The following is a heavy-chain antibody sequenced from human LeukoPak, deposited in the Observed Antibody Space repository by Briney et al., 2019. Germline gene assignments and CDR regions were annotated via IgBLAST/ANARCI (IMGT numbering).Heavy chain of an antibody. V-gene: IGHV5-51*01. CDR3: ARLGSVDTAMVNWFDP. D-gene: IGHD5-18*01. J-gene: IGHJ5*02. Sequence: GESLKISCKGSGYSFTSYWIGWVRQMPGKGLEWMGIIYPGDSDTRYSPSFQGQVTISADKSISTAYLQWSSLKASDTAMYYCARLGSVDTAMVNWFDPWGQGTLVTVSS. CDR2: IYPGDSDT. CDR1: GYSFTSYW.